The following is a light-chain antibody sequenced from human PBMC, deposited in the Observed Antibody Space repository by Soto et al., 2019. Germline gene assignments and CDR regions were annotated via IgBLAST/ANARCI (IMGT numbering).Light chain of an antibody. J-gene: IGLJ1*01. CDR1: SNDVGGYNY. CDR3: SSYTSTITLDV. V-gene: IGLV2-14*01. CDR2: DVS. Sequence: QSALTQPASVSGSPGQSITISCTGTSNDVGGYNYVSWYQQHPGKAPKLMIYDVSNRPSGVYNRFSGSKSGNTASLTISGLQAEDEADYYCSSYTSTITLDVFGTGTKLTVL.